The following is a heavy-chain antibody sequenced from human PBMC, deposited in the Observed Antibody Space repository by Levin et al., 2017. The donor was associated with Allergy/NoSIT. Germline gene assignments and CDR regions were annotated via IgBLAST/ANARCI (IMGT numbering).Heavy chain of an antibody. D-gene: IGHD5-18*01. CDR3: AREDTTLAHYAMDV. Sequence: GGSLRLSCGASGFTFSIFWMYWVRQAPGEGLVWVSRINSDGSVTDYADSVKGRFTISRDNAKNTLYLQMNSLRADDTGVYFCAREDTTLAHYAMDVWGQGTTVTVSS. CDR2: INSDGSVT. J-gene: IGHJ6*02. V-gene: IGHV3-74*01. CDR1: GFTFSIFW.